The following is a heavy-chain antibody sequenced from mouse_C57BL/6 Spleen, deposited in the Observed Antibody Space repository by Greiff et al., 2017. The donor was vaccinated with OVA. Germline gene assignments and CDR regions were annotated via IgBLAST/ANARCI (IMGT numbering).Heavy chain of an antibody. V-gene: IGHV14-4*01. Sequence: VQLKESGAELVRPGASVKLSCTASGFNIKDDYMYWVKQRPEQGLEWIGWIDPENGDTEYASKFQGKATITPDTSSNTAYLQLSSLTSEDTAVYYCTSYDYGTDWGQGTTLTVSS. CDR2: IDPENGDT. CDR3: TSYDYGTD. J-gene: IGHJ2*01. D-gene: IGHD2-4*01. CDR1: GFNIKDDY.